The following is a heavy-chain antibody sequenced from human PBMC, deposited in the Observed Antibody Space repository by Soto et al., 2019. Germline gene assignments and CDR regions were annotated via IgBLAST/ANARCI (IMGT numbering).Heavy chain of an antibody. CDR1: GFTFSDCG. J-gene: IGHJ4*02. CDR2: ISSDGSKK. V-gene: IGHV3-30*03. CDR3: ATDGPGKQSLGGYYFDY. D-gene: IGHD6-19*01. Sequence: QVQLVESGGGVVQPGRSLRLSCAACGFTFSDCGMHWVRQAPGKGLEWVAVISSDGSKKYYVDSVEGRFTISRDNSKNTLFLQMDSLRGEDTAVYYCATDGPGKQSLGGYYFDYWGQGTLVTVSS.